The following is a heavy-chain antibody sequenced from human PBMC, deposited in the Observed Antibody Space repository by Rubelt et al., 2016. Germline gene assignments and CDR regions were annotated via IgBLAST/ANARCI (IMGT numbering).Heavy chain of an antibody. Sequence: EVQVVESGGGLVQPGGSLRLSCAASGFIFSTYSMSWVRQAPGKGLEWVANIKQDGSEKYYVDSVKGRFTIARDNAQNSLLLQMNSLRAEDPAVYYCARETRVAVDWFDPWGQGTLVTVSS. CDR3: ARETRVAVDWFDP. D-gene: IGHD6-19*01. CDR1: GFIFSTYS. CDR2: IKQDGSEK. J-gene: IGHJ5*02. V-gene: IGHV3-7*01.